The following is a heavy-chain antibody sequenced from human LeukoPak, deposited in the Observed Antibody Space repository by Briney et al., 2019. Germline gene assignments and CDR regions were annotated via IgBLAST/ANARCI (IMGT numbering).Heavy chain of an antibody. Sequence: GGPLRLSCAASGFTFSTYWMTWVRQAPGKGLEWVANIKQDGSEKYYVDSVEGRFTMSRDNAKNSLYLQMNSLRAEATAVYYCARDRNTDFWSGYYTNYFDYWGQGTLVTVSS. CDR3: ARDRNTDFWSGYYTNYFDY. J-gene: IGHJ4*02. CDR2: IKQDGSEK. D-gene: IGHD3-3*01. V-gene: IGHV3-7*01. CDR1: GFTFSTYW.